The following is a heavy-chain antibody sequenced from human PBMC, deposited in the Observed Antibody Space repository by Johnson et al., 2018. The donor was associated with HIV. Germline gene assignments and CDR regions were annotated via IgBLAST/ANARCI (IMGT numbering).Heavy chain of an antibody. D-gene: IGHD5-24*01. J-gene: IGHJ3*02. Sequence: QMLLVESGGGVVQPGGSLRLSCSASGFTFSTFGMHWVRQAPGQGLEWVAFIRYDGSDKYYGDSVKGRFTISSDNSKNTLYLQMNSLRAEDTAVYYCARDHSRDEAFDIWGQGTMVTVSS. CDR3: ARDHSRDEAFDI. CDR2: IRYDGSDK. CDR1: GFTFSTFG. V-gene: IGHV3-30*02.